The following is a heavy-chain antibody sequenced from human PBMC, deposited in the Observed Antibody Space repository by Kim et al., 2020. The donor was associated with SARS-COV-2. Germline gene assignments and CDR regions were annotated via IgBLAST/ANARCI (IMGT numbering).Heavy chain of an antibody. CDR1: GGTFSSYA. Sequence: SVKVSCKASGGTFSSYAISWVRQAPGQGLEWMGGIISIFGTANYAQKFQGRVTITADESTSTAYMELSSLRSEDTAVYYCARGGSGSYYPRFTWGQGTLVTVSS. J-gene: IGHJ5*02. CDR2: IISIFGTA. V-gene: IGHV1-69*13. CDR3: ARGGSGSYYPRFT. D-gene: IGHD3-10*01.